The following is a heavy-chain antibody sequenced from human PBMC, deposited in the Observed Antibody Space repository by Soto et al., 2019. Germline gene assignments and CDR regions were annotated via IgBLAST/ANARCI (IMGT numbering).Heavy chain of an antibody. CDR3: ARGSLYSSGWYWGFDY. CDR1: GGSINSYY. J-gene: IGHJ4*02. CDR2: IYYSGST. Sequence: SETLSLTCTVSGGSINSYYWSWIRQPPGKGLEWIGYIYYSGSTNYNPSLKSRVTISVDTSKNQFSLNLTSVTAADTAVYYCARGSLYSSGWYWGFDYWGQGTLVTVSS. V-gene: IGHV4-59*01. D-gene: IGHD6-19*01.